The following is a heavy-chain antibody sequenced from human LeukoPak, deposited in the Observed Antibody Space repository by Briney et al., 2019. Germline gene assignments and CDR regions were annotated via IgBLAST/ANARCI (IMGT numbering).Heavy chain of an antibody. V-gene: IGHV3-23*01. Sequence: GGSLRLSCAASGFPLSSYAMSWVRQTPGKGLEWVSAISRSGGSTNYADSVKGRFTISRDNSKNTVYLQVNSLRAEDTAVYYCARWGVGWLQFSDAFDIWGQGTMVTVSS. CDR1: GFPLSSYA. D-gene: IGHD5-24*01. J-gene: IGHJ3*02. CDR2: ISRSGGST. CDR3: ARWGVGWLQFSDAFDI.